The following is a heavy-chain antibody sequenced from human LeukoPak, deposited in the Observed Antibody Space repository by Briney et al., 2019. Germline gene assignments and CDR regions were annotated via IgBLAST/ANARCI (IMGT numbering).Heavy chain of an antibody. J-gene: IGHJ4*02. Sequence: GGSLRLSCAASGFKFDDYGMSWVRHVPGKGLEWVSGINWNGGSRGYADSVKGRFTISRDNAKNSVYLQMNSLRAEDTAIYYCASGGGYNSLYYWGQGTLVTVSS. V-gene: IGHV3-20*04. D-gene: IGHD5-24*01. CDR1: GFKFDDYG. CDR3: ASGGGYNSLYY. CDR2: INWNGGSR.